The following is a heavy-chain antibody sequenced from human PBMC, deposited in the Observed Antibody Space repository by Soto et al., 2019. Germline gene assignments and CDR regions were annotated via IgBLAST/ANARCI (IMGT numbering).Heavy chain of an antibody. D-gene: IGHD2-2*01. CDR2: ISGSGGST. CDR3: AKDLTDIVVVPAASNV. CDR1: GFTFSSYA. J-gene: IGHJ6*02. V-gene: IGHV3-23*01. Sequence: EVQLLESGGGLVQPGGSLRLSCAASGFTFSSYAMSWVRQAPGKGLEWVSAISGSGGSTYYADSVKGRFTISRDNSKNTLYLQMNSLRAEDTAVYYCAKDLTDIVVVPAASNVWGQGTTVTVSS.